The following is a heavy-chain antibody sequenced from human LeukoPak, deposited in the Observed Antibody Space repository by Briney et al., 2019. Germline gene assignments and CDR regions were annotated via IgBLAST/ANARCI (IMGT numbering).Heavy chain of an antibody. CDR2: MNPNSGNT. V-gene: IGHV1-8*01. Sequence: ASVKVSCKASGYTFTSSDINWVRQATGQGLEWMGWMNPNSGNTGYAQKFQGSVTMTRNTAISTAYMELSSLRSEDTAVYYCARGSYYDGSGYYYVNAFDIWGQGTMVTVSS. CDR3: ARGSYYDGSGYYYVNAFDI. CDR1: GYTFTSSD. J-gene: IGHJ3*02. D-gene: IGHD3-22*01.